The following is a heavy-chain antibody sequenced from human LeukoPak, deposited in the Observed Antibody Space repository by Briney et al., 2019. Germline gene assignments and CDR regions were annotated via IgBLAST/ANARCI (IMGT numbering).Heavy chain of an antibody. D-gene: IGHD2-21*02. CDR3: AIFTDYYFDY. V-gene: IGHV4-59*01. CDR1: DGSISSYY. Sequence: SETLSLTCTVSDGSISSYYWSWIRQPPGKGLEWIGYIYYSGNINSNPSLKSRVTISVDTSKNQFSLKLSSVTAADTAVYYCAIFTDYYFDYWGQGTLVTVSS. CDR2: IYYSGNI. J-gene: IGHJ4*02.